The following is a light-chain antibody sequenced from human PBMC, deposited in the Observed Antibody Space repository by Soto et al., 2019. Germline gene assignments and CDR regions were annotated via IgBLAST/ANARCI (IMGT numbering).Light chain of an antibody. CDR1: QSVTTNY. CDR3: QQYDSSPPT. Sequence: EIVLTQSPGTLSLSPGDRATLSCRASQSVTTNYLAWSQRKPGQAPRLLIYGASNRATDIPARFSGGGSGTDFTLTITRLEPEDFAVYYGQQYDSSPPTFGQGTKVEI. J-gene: IGKJ1*01. V-gene: IGKV3-20*01. CDR2: GAS.